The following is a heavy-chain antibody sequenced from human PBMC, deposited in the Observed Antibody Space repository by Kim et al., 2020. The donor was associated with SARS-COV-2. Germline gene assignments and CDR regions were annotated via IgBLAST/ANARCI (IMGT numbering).Heavy chain of an antibody. D-gene: IGHD3-9*01. V-gene: IGHV4-34*01. CDR1: GGSFSRYS. J-gene: IGHJ4*02. CDR2: VNHRGST. CDR3: ARVAIKGDYDMLTGYSHFDF. Sequence: SETLSLTCAVYGGSFSRYSWSWVRQPPGKGLEWIGDVNHRGSTNYNPSLKSQVTISIDTSKNQLSLSLSSVAAADSAVYYCARVAIKGDYDMLTGYSHFDFWGQGTLVTVSS.